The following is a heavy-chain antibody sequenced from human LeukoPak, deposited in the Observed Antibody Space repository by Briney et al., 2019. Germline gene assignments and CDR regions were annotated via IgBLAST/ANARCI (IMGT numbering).Heavy chain of an antibody. V-gene: IGHV5-51*01. CDR1: GYSFTSYR. Sequence: GEPLKISCKGSGYSFTSYRIGWVRQMPGKGLEWMGIIYPGDSDTRYSPSFQGQVTISADKSISTAYLQWSSLKASDTAMYYCASQHYYDSSGYSGATDWGQGTMVTVSS. CDR3: ASQHYYDSSGYSGATD. J-gene: IGHJ3*01. CDR2: IYPGDSDT. D-gene: IGHD3-22*01.